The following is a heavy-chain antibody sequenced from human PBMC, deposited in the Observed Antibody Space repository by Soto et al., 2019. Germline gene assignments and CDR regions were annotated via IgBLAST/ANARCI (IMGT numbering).Heavy chain of an antibody. CDR1: GYTLSSYG. J-gene: IGHJ3*01. CDR3: ARQDAFDV. Sequence: ASVKVSCKASGYTLSSYGMHWVRQAPGQRLEWMGWINVGNGNTAYSQKFQGRVTITRDTTASTAYMELSSLTSEDTAVYYCARQDAFDVWGQGTMVTVSS. V-gene: IGHV1-3*01. CDR2: INVGNGNT.